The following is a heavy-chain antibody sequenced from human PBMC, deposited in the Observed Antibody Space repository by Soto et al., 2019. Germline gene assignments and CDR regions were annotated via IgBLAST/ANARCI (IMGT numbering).Heavy chain of an antibody. CDR1: GGSISSYY. V-gene: IGHV4-59*01. D-gene: IGHD3-22*01. Sequence: SETLSLTCTVSGGSISSYYWSWIRQPTGKGLEWIGYIYYTGSTNYNPSLKSRLTMSLDTSKSQCSVNLTSVTAEDTAVYYCAKGWGPGGIVVDYWGQGNLVT. CDR2: IYYTGST. J-gene: IGHJ4*02. CDR3: AKGWGPGGIVVDY.